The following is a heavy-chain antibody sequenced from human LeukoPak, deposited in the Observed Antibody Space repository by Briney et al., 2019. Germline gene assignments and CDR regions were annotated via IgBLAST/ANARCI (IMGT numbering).Heavy chain of an antibody. V-gene: IGHV1-8*01. CDR1: GYIFSRYE. CDR2: MNPNSGDT. Sequence: ASVTVSCKASGYIFSRYEITWVRQATGQGLEWMGWMNPNSGDTSSAQKFQGRITMTSNTSISTAFLELSSLRSDDTAVYYCARWGWFGELSAFDSWGQGTLVTVSS. J-gene: IGHJ4*02. CDR3: ARWGWFGELSAFDS. D-gene: IGHD3-10*01.